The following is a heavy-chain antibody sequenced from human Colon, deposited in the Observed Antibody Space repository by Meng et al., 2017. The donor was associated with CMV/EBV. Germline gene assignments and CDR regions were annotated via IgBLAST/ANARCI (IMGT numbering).Heavy chain of an antibody. CDR2: FSNSGGS. Sequence: SETLSLTCTVSGGSINSDYWTWVRQPPGKGLEWIGFFSNSGGSLYNPSLKSRVTISVDTSKNQFSLKLSSVTAADTAVYYCARGAKIFGVVRKGYYYGMDVWGQGTTVTVSS. J-gene: IGHJ6*02. V-gene: IGHV4-59*01. D-gene: IGHD3-3*01. CDR1: GGSINSDY. CDR3: ARGAKIFGVVRKGYYYGMDV.